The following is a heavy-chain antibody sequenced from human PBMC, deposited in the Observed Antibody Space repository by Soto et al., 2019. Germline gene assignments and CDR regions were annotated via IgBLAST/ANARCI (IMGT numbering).Heavy chain of an antibody. Sequence: PGGSLRLSCAASGFTFSSYGMHWVRQAPGKGLEWVAVIWYDGSNKYYADSVKGRFTISRDNSKNTLYLQMNSLRAGDTAVYYCARVNDFWSGYYSAPVYGMDVWGQGTTVTVSS. CDR2: IWYDGSNK. D-gene: IGHD3-3*01. CDR3: ARVNDFWSGYYSAPVYGMDV. J-gene: IGHJ6*02. CDR1: GFTFSSYG. V-gene: IGHV3-33*01.